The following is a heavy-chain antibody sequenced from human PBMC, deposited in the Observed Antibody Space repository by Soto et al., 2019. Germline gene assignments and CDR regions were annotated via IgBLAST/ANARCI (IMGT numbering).Heavy chain of an antibody. J-gene: IGHJ6*03. CDR3: ARVRAPGWGYYYYMEV. D-gene: IGHD3-16*01. CDR2: MNPNSGNT. CDR1: GYTFTSYD. V-gene: IGHV1-8*01. Sequence: ASVKVSCKASGYTFTSYDINWVRQATGQGLEWMGWMNPNSGNTGYAQKFQGRVTMTRNTSISTAYMELSSLRSEDTAVYYCARVRAPGWGYYYYMEVWGKGTTVTVSS.